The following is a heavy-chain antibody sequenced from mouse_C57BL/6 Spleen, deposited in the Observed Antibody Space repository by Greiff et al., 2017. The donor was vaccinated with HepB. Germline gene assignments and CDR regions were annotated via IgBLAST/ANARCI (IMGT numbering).Heavy chain of an antibody. CDR1: GYTFTDYY. CDR2: IYPGSGNT. V-gene: IGHV1-76*01. D-gene: IGHD2-2*01. J-gene: IGHJ2*01. Sequence: QVQLQQSGAELVRPGASVKLSCKASGYTFTDYYINWVKQRPGQGLEWIARIYPGSGNTYYNEKFKGKATLTAEKSSSTAYMQLSSLTSEDSAVYFCARGYGYHFDYWGQGTTLTVSS. CDR3: ARGYGYHFDY.